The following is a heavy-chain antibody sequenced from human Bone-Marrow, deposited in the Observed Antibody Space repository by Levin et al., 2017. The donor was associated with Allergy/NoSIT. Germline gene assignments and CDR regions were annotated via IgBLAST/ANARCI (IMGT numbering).Heavy chain of an antibody. D-gene: IGHD6-25*01. CDR3: AKDPDNSGWKCLDD. Sequence: GGSLRLSCAASGFTFSSHAMNWVRQAPGKGLEWVSGISGSGGSTTYADSVKGRFTISRDNSKNTLYLQMNSLRAEDTATYYCAKDPDNSGWKCLDDWGQGALVTVSS. J-gene: IGHJ4*02. CDR1: GFTFSSHA. CDR2: ISGSGGST. V-gene: IGHV3-23*01.